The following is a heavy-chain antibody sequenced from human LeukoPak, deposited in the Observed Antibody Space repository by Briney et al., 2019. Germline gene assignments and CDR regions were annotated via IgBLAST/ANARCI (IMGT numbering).Heavy chain of an antibody. Sequence: GGSLRLSCAASGFTFSSYGMSWVCQAPGKGLEWVSAISGSGDSAYYADSVKGRFTISRDNSKNTLYLQMNSLRAEDTAVYYCARPGNLYSSSSGWGQGTLVTVSS. CDR3: ARPGNLYSSSSG. J-gene: IGHJ4*02. CDR2: ISGSGDSA. V-gene: IGHV3-23*01. D-gene: IGHD6-6*01. CDR1: GFTFSSYG.